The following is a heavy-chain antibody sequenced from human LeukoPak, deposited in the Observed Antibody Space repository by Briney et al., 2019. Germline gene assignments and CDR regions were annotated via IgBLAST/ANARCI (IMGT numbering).Heavy chain of an antibody. J-gene: IGHJ3*01. Sequence: GESLKISCKGSGYSFATYWIGWVRQMPGKGLEWMGINYPGDSDTTYSPSFQGQVTMSADKSISTAYLQWSSLKASDTAMYYCARRVSSSGFDAFDVWGQGTMVTVSS. D-gene: IGHD5-12*01. V-gene: IGHV5-51*01. CDR3: ARRVSSSGFDAFDV. CDR2: NYPGDSDT. CDR1: GYSFATYW.